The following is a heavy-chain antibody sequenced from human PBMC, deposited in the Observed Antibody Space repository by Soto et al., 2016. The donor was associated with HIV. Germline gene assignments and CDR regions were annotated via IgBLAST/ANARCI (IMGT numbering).Heavy chain of an antibody. Sequence: VQLVESGGGLVKPGGSLTLSCAASGFTLTDYSMNWIRQAPGKGLEWISSIIYRDSDTYYLGSVKGRFIISRDSAKNSVSLQMNSLRAEDTAVYYCARDPPPTYGSRYGMDVWGPRDHGSPSPQ. J-gene: IGHJ6*01. CDR3: ARDPPPTYGSRYGMDV. D-gene: IGHD6-13*01. CDR2: IIYRDSDT. V-gene: IGHV3-11*05. CDR1: GFTLTDYS.